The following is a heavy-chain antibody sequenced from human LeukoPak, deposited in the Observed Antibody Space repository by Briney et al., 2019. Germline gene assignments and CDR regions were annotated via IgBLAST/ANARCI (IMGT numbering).Heavy chain of an antibody. CDR3: ASSAAEQVAGTAFDY. Sequence: SETLSLTCTVSGGSISSYYWSWIRQPPGKGLEWIGYIYYSGSTNYNPSLKSRVTISVDTSKNQFSLKLSSVTAADTAVYYCASSAAEQVAGTAFDYWGQGTLVTVSS. CDR2: IYYSGST. V-gene: IGHV4-59*12. J-gene: IGHJ4*02. D-gene: IGHD6-19*01. CDR1: GGSISSYY.